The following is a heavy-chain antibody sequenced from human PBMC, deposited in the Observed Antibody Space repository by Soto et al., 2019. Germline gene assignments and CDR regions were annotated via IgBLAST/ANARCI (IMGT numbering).Heavy chain of an antibody. J-gene: IGHJ4*02. CDR2: IYHSGST. Sequence: QLQLQESGPGLLKPSQTLSLTCAVSGGSISEGGYSWGWIRQPPGKGREWIGYIYHSGSTYYNPSLKSRVTISVDRSKNQFSLKLSSVTAADTAVYYCAGGPGVARNYWGQGTLVTVSS. CDR1: GGSISEGGYS. CDR3: AGGPGVARNY. D-gene: IGHD5-12*01. V-gene: IGHV4-30-2*01.